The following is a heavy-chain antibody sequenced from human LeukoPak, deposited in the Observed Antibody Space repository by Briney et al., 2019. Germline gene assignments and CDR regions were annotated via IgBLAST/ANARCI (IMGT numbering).Heavy chain of an antibody. D-gene: IGHD3-10*01. CDR2: ISDIGVAS. V-gene: IGHV3-23*01. Sequence: GGSLRLSCAASGLTFTTYAMSWVRQAPGKGLEWVSAISDIGVASYYADSVKGRFTISRDNSKNTLYLQMSSLRVEDTAVYYCAKRYGSGSLYYFDYWGQGTLVTVSS. CDR3: AKRYGSGSLYYFDY. J-gene: IGHJ4*02. CDR1: GLTFTTYA.